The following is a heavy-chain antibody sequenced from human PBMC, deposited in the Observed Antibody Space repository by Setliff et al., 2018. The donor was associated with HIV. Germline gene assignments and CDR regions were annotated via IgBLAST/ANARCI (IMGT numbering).Heavy chain of an antibody. Sequence: GESLKISCAASGFTFDDFGMSWVRQGPGKGLEWVSSINWNGGSTGYADSVKGRFTISRDNAKNSLYLQMNSLRAEDTALYYCARKYYYDSSGYYSFDYWGQGALVTVSS. V-gene: IGHV3-20*04. J-gene: IGHJ4*02. CDR1: GFTFDDFG. CDR3: ARKYYYDSSGYYSFDY. CDR2: INWNGGST. D-gene: IGHD3-22*01.